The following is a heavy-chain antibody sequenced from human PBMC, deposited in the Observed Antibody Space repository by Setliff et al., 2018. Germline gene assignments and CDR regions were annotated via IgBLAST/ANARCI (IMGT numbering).Heavy chain of an antibody. CDR2: IYHSGST. V-gene: IGHV4-38-2*01. CDR1: GYSISTGYY. J-gene: IGHJ6*02. CDR3: ARENLSRGGYVGGYYYYYGMDV. Sequence: KPSETLSLTCAVSGYSISTGYYWGWIRQPPGKGLEWIGSIYHSGSTYYNPSLKSRVTISVDTSKNQFSLKLSSVTAADTAVYYCARENLSRGGYVGGYYYYYGMDVWGQGTTVTVS. D-gene: IGHD6-19*01.